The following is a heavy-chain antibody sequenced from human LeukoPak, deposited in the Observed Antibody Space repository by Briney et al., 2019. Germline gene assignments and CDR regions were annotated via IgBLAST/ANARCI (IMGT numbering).Heavy chain of an antibody. CDR2: IIPIFGTA. J-gene: IGHJ6*02. CDR3: ARGPLNYYYYGMDV. Sequence: GASVKVSCKASGGTFSSYAISWVRQAPGQGLEWMGGIIPIFGTANYAQKFQGRVTITADESTSTAYTELSSLRSEDTAVYYCARGPLNYYYYGMDVWGQGTTVTVSS. V-gene: IGHV1-69*13. CDR1: GGTFSSYA.